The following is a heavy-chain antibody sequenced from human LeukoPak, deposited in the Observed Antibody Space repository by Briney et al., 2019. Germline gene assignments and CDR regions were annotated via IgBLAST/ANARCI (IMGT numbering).Heavy chain of an antibody. CDR2: ISYDGSNK. D-gene: IGHD3-3*01. CDR3: AKGLRLYDFWSGYPSSAFDI. V-gene: IGHV3-30-3*01. Sequence: GGSLRLSCAASGFTFSSYAMHWVRQAPGKGLEWVAVISYDGSNKYYADSVKGRFTISRDNSKNTLYLQMNSLRAEDTAVYYCAKGLRLYDFWSGYPSSAFDIWGQGTMVTVSS. CDR1: GFTFSSYA. J-gene: IGHJ3*02.